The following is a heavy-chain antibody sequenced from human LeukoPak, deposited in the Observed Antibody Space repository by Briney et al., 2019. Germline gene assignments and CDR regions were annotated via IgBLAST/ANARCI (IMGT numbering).Heavy chain of an antibody. V-gene: IGHV3-30*18. CDR2: ISYDGSNK. CDR1: GFIFSSYG. Sequence: GRSLRLSCAASGFIFSSYGMHWVRQAPGKGLEWVAVISYDGSNKYYADSVKGRFTISRDNSKNTLYLQMNSLRTEDTAVYYCAKGWGYYGSGSLQYYFDYWGQGTLVTVSS. D-gene: IGHD3-10*01. CDR3: AKGWGYYGSGSLQYYFDY. J-gene: IGHJ4*02.